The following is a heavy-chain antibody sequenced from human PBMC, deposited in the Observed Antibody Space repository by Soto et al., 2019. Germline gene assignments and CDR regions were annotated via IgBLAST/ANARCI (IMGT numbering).Heavy chain of an antibody. CDR3: ARSRGGDGYNPLDY. CDR1: GFPFSSYA. Sequence: QVQLVDSGGGVVQPGRSLRLSCAASGFPFSSYAIHWARQAPGKGLDWVAFISYDGSNTYYADSVRGRFSVSRDNSNNTLDLQMNSLRAEDTAVYYCARSRGGDGYNPLDYWGQGTLVTVSS. D-gene: IGHD2-21*01. CDR2: ISYDGSNT. J-gene: IGHJ4*02. V-gene: IGHV3-30-3*01.